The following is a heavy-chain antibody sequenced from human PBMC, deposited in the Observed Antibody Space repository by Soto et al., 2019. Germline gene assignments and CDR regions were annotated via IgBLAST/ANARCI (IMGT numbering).Heavy chain of an antibody. CDR2: INPSGGNT. Sequence: ASVKVSCKASGYTFTSYYMHWVRQAPGQGLEWMGIINPSGGNTNYAQKLQGRVTMTTDTSTSTAYMELRSLRSDDTAVYYCARLCIAAARRLVHWGNGTRFTVST. CDR1: GYTFTSYY. D-gene: IGHD6-13*01. J-gene: IGHJ4*01. V-gene: IGHV1-46*01. CDR3: ARLCIAAARRLVH.